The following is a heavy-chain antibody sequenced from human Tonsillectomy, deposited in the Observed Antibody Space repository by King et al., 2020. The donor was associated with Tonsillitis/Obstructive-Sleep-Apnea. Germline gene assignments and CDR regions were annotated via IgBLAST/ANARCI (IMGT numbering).Heavy chain of an antibody. CDR2: INSDGSST. CDR3: ARVPPNSSPNYFDY. J-gene: IGHJ4*02. V-gene: IGHV3-74*01. CDR1: GFTFSSYW. D-gene: IGHD6-13*01. Sequence: VQLVESGGGLVQPGGSLRLSCAASGFTFSSYWMHWVRQAPGKGLVWVSRINSDGSSTSYADSVKGRFTISRDNAKNTLYLQMNSLRAEDPAVYYCARVPPNSSPNYFDYWGQGTLVTVSS.